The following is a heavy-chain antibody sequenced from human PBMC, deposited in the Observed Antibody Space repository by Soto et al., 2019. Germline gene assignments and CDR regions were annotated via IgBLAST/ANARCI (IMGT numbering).Heavy chain of an antibody. J-gene: IGHJ5*02. CDR1: GYTFFTYD. CDR2: ISTYSGDT. Sequence: QVHLVQSGVEVKTPGASVRVSCQASGYTFFTYDISWVRQAPGQGLEWMGWISTYSGDTKYAQKFQGRVTMTTDTSPAPGYLELRGLRSDDTAVYYCARHHGPTTSENWFDPWGQGTLVTVSS. V-gene: IGHV1-18*01. CDR3: ARHHGPTTSENWFDP. D-gene: IGHD5-12*01.